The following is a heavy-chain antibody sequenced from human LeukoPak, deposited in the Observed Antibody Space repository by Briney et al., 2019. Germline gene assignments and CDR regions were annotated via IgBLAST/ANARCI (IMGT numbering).Heavy chain of an antibody. CDR2: ISGSGGST. V-gene: IGHV3-23*01. CDR3: AKGERGLLWFGELFYYFDY. J-gene: IGHJ4*02. D-gene: IGHD3-10*01. Sequence: GGSLRLSCAASGFTFRSYGMSWVRQAPGKGLEWVSGISGSGGSTYYADSVKGRFTISRDNSKNTLYLQMNSLRAEDTAVYYCAKGERGLLWFGELFYYFDYWGQGTLVTVSS. CDR1: GFTFRSYG.